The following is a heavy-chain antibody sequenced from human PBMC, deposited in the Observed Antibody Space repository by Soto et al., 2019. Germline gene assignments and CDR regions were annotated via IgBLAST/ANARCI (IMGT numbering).Heavy chain of an antibody. D-gene: IGHD2-2*03. V-gene: IGHV5-51*01. CDR1: GYSFISYW. Sequence: GESLKISCKTSGYSFISYWVAWVRQKPGKGLEWMGTFYPVDSTCTYSPSFQGQVTISVDKSISTAYLHLTSLKASDTAMYYFARIIGYCRNNDCSWTFDIWGQGTTVTVSS. CDR2: FYPVDSTC. CDR3: ARIIGYCRNNDCSWTFDI. J-gene: IGHJ3*02.